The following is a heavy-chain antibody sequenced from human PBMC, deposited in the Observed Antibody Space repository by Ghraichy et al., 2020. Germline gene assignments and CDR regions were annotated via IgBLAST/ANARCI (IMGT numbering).Heavy chain of an antibody. CDR2: INHSGST. V-gene: IGHV4-34*01. Sequence: SETLSLTCAVYGGSFSGYYWSWIRQPPGKGLEWIGEINHSGSTNYNPSLKSRVTISVDTSKNQFSLKLSSVTAADTAVYYCASSGLGGSYSPAIDYWGQGTLVTVSS. CDR3: ASSGLGGSYSPAIDY. D-gene: IGHD1-26*01. CDR1: GGSFSGYY. J-gene: IGHJ4*02.